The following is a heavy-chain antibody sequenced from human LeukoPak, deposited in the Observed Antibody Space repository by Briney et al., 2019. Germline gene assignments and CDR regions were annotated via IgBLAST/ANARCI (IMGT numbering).Heavy chain of an antibody. D-gene: IGHD2-2*01. CDR3: ARQLGYCSSTSCYADKVDY. V-gene: IGHV4-39*01. CDR2: IYYSGST. CDR1: GGSISSSSYY. J-gene: IGHJ4*02. Sequence: KPSETLSLTCTVSGGSISSSSYYWGWVRQPPGKGLEWIGSIYYSGSTSYTPSLKSRVTISVDTSKNQFSLKLSSVTAADTAVYYCARQLGYCSSTSCYADKVDYWGQGTLVTVSS.